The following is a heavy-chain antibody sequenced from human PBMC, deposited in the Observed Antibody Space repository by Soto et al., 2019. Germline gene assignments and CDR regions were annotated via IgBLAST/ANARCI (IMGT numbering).Heavy chain of an antibody. Sequence: SETLSLTCTVSGGSISSYYWSWIRQPPGKGLEWIGYIYYSGSTNYNPSLKSRVTISVDTSKNQFSLKLSSVTAADTAVYYCARETPYGRFDYWGQGTLVTVSS. CDR2: IYYSGST. D-gene: IGHD2-15*01. J-gene: IGHJ4*02. CDR1: GGSISSYY. V-gene: IGHV4-59*01. CDR3: ARETPYGRFDY.